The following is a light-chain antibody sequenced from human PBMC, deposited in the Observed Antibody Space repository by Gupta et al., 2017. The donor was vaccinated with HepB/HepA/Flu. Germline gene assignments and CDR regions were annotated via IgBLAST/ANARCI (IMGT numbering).Light chain of an antibody. Sequence: QTVVTQEPSFSVSPGGTVTLTCGLTSGSVSTNSYPGWYQQTPGHAPLTLMYKTNIRFSGVPDRVSGSILGNKAALTITGAQADDEAYYYCMLSVSRGIGGFDGGTQLTVL. CDR2: KTN. V-gene: IGLV8-61*01. CDR1: SGSVSTNSY. J-gene: IGLJ3*02. CDR3: MLSVSRGIGG.